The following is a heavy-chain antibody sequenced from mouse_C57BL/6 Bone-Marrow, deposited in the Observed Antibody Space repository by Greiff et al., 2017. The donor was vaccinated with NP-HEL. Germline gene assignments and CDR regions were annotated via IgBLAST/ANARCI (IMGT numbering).Heavy chain of an antibody. CDR1: GFTFSSYG. CDR2: ISSGGSYT. J-gene: IGHJ2*01. CDR3: ARRGTTVVFDY. D-gene: IGHD1-1*01. V-gene: IGHV5-6*01. Sequence: EVQLVESGGDLVKPGGSLKLSCAASGFTFSSYGMSWVRQTPDKRLAWVATISSGGSYTYSPDSVKGRFTISRDNAKNTLYLQMSSLKSEDTAMYYCARRGTTVVFDYWGQGTTLTVSS.